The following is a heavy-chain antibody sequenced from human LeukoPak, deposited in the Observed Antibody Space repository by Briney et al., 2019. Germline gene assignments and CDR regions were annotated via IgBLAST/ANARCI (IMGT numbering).Heavy chain of an antibody. Sequence: ASMKVSRKASGFTFTSYYIDWVRQAPGQGLEWMGVINPSGGSTRYAQKFQGRVTMTGDTSTRTVYMELSSLTSADTAVYYCARGTTDDYWGQGTPVTVSS. D-gene: IGHD1-1*01. CDR1: GFTFTSYY. V-gene: IGHV1-46*01. CDR2: INPSGGST. CDR3: ARGTTDDY. J-gene: IGHJ4*02.